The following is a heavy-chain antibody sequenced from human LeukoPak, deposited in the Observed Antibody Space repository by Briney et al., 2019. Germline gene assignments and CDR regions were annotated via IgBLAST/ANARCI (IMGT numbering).Heavy chain of an antibody. D-gene: IGHD6-19*01. CDR1: GFTFSSYA. CDR2: ISYDGSNK. Sequence: GGSLRLSCAASGFTFSSYAMHWVRQAPGKGLEWVAVISYDGSNKYYADSVKGGFSISRDNSKNTLYLQMNSLRAEDTAVYYCARGWIDNSGWYPYYFDYWGQGTLVTVSS. CDR3: ARGWIDNSGWYPYYFDY. V-gene: IGHV3-30*14. J-gene: IGHJ4*02.